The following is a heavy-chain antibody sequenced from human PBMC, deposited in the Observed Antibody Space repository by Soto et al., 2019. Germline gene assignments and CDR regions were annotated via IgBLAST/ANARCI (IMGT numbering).Heavy chain of an antibody. CDR1: GYTFTGYY. CDR2: INPNSGGT. Sequence: GASVKVSCKASGYTFTGYYMHWVRQAPGQGLEWMGWINPNSGGTNYAQKFQGRVTMTRDTSISTAYMELSRLRSDDTAVYYCASCYYDSSGYYRGLDFDYWGQGTLVTSPQ. J-gene: IGHJ4*02. D-gene: IGHD3-22*01. CDR3: ASCYYDSSGYYRGLDFDY. V-gene: IGHV1-2*02.